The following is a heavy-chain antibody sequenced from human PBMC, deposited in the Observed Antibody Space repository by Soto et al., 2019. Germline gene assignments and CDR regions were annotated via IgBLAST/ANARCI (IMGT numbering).Heavy chain of an antibody. CDR3: AKRCNPYDN. CDR1: GFTLSGYV. CDR2: ISGSGDHI. J-gene: IGHJ4*01. Sequence: EVQLLESGGGLVQPGGSLRLSCAASGFTLSGYVMSWVRQAPGKGLEWVSDISGSGDHIFDADSVNGRFTISRDNSKNTLYLQMNIMRAEDTAVYYCAKRCNPYDNWGHGTLVNVSS. V-gene: IGHV3-23*01.